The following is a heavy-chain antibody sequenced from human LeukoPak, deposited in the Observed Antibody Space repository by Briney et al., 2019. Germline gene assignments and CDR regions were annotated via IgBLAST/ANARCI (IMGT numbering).Heavy chain of an antibody. CDR1: GGSVSSGSYY. Sequence: SETLSLTCTVSGGSVSSGSYYWSWIRQPPGKGLEWIGYIYYSGSTNYNPSLKSRVTISVDTSKNQFSLKLSSVTAADTAVYYCVKETGYSSGWYYFDYWGQGTLVTVSS. CDR3: VKETGYSSGWYYFDY. CDR2: IYYSGST. D-gene: IGHD6-19*01. V-gene: IGHV4-61*01. J-gene: IGHJ4*02.